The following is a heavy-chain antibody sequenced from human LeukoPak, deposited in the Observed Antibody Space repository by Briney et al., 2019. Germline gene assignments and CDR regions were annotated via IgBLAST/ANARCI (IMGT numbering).Heavy chain of an antibody. V-gene: IGHV4-34*01. Sequence: KASETLSLTCAVYGGSFSGYYWSWIRQPPGKGLEWIGEINHSGSTNYNPSLKSRVTISVDTSENQFSLKLSSVTAADTAVYYCARARYCSSTSCYAGLGYWGQGTLVTVSS. CDR1: GGSFSGYY. CDR2: INHSGST. J-gene: IGHJ4*02. CDR3: ARARYCSSTSCYAGLGY. D-gene: IGHD2-2*01.